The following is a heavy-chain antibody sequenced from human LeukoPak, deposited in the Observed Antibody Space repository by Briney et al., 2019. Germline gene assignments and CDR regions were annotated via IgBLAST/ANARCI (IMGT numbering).Heavy chain of an antibody. Sequence: GGSLRPSCAASGFAVSSSYMSWVRQASGKGLEWVSVIYAGGSIHYADSVKGRFTISRDNSQNTLDLQLNSLRVDDTAIYYCARGESIAAAGAFDLWGQGTLVTVSS. CDR2: IYAGGSI. CDR1: GFAVSSSY. D-gene: IGHD6-13*01. CDR3: ARGESIAAAGAFDL. J-gene: IGHJ4*02. V-gene: IGHV3-53*01.